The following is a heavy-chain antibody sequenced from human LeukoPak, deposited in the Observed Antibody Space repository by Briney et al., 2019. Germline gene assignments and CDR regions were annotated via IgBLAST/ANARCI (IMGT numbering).Heavy chain of an antibody. CDR1: GYSISSGYY. D-gene: IGHD2-15*01. CDR3: ARDRDRKHYMDV. Sequence: SETLSLTCTVSGYSISSGYYWGWIRQPPGKGLEWIGSFYHSGITYYNPSLKSRVTISVEMSKNQFSLKLSSVTAADTAVYYCARDRDRKHYMDVWGKGTTVTISS. J-gene: IGHJ6*03. CDR2: FYHSGIT. V-gene: IGHV4-38-2*02.